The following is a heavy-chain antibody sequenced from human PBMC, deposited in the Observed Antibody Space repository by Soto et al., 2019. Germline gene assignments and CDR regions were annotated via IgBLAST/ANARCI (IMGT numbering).Heavy chain of an antibody. CDR3: TRGRGTSGWYADY. CDR1: GFVFGDYA. V-gene: IGHV3-49*04. CDR2: VRSETYGGST. D-gene: IGHD6-13*01. J-gene: IGHJ4*02. Sequence: SLRLSCSASGFVFGDYAVTWVRQAPGKGLEWVGVVRSETYGGSTEYAASVKGRFRISRDDSESIAYLQMTSLKTEDTAVYYCTRGRGTSGWYADYWGKGILVTLSS.